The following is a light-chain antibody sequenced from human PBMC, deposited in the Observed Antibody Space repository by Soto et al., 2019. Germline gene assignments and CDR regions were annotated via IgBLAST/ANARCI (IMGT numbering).Light chain of an antibody. Sequence: EIVMTQSPGTLSLSPGQTATLSCRASHSINSNYLAWYQQKPGQAPRLLIYGISPRAADIPARFSGSGSGTDFTLTISSLQSEDFAFYYCQQHSQWPITFGQGTRLEIK. CDR2: GIS. V-gene: IGKV3-15*01. J-gene: IGKJ5*01. CDR3: QQHSQWPIT. CDR1: HSINSN.